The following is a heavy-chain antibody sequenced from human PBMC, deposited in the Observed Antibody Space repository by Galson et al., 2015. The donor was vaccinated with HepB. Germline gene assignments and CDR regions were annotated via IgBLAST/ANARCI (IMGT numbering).Heavy chain of an antibody. CDR3: AHRLDAEVGAVAGNDAFDI. CDR2: IYWDDDK. CDR1: GFSLSTSGVG. J-gene: IGHJ3*02. Sequence: PALVKPTQTLTLTCTFSGFSLSTSGVGVGWIRQPPGKALEWLALIYWDDDKRYSPSLKSRLTITKDTSKNQVVLTMTNMDPVDTATYYCAHRLDAEVGAVAGNDAFDIWGQGTMVTVSS. V-gene: IGHV2-5*02. D-gene: IGHD6-19*01.